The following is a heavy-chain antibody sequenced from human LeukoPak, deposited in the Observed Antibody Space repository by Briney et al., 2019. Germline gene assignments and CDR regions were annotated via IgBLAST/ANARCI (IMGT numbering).Heavy chain of an antibody. V-gene: IGHV3-23*01. CDR2: ISGSDGST. D-gene: IGHD3-10*01. CDR1: GFTFSSSA. Sequence: PGGSLRLSCAASGFTFSSSAISWVRQAPAKGLEWVSTISGSDGSTYHADSVKGRFTISRDNSKNTLYLQMNSLRAKDTAVYYCARDYDMDVWGQGTTVTVSS. CDR3: ARDYDMDV. J-gene: IGHJ6*02.